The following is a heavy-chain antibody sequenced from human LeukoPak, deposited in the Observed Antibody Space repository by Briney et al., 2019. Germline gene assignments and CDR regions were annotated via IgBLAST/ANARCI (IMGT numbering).Heavy chain of an antibody. V-gene: IGHV1-2*02. CDR1: GYTFTGYF. J-gene: IGHJ4*02. Sequence: GASVKVSYKASGYTFTGYFLHWVRQAPGQGPECMGWINPNSGGTTYAQKFQGRVTMTRDTSISTAYMELNRLTSDDTALYYCAGTTDGYNGPPYWGQGTLVTVSS. D-gene: IGHD5-24*01. CDR2: INPNSGGT. CDR3: AGTTDGYNGPPY.